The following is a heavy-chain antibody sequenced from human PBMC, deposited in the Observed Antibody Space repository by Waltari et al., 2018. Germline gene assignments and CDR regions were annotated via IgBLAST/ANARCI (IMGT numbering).Heavy chain of an antibody. CDR3: ARDRRTSLVQSTYYFDY. V-gene: IGHV1-18*01. CDR2: GGGYGGEA. J-gene: IGHJ4*02. CDR1: GYTFSTYG. Sequence: QVQLVQSGPEVKKPGASVRVSCKASGYTFSTYGISWVRQAPGQGFGWMGWGGGYGGEANSAQKLQGRGTMTTDTATSTAYMELRSLTSDDTAVYYCARDRRTSLVQSTYYFDYWGQGTLVTVSS. D-gene: IGHD3-10*01.